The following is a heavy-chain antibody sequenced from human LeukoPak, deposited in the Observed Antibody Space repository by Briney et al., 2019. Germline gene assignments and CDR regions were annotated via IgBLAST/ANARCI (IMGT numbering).Heavy chain of an antibody. V-gene: IGHV1-2*06. CDR1: GYTFIAHF. CDR2: INSNGGGE. J-gene: IGHJ4*02. CDR3: AREPYTRSSDRHEKAFDY. D-gene: IGHD6-6*01. Sequence: ASVKVSCKASGYTFIAHFIHWMRQAPGQGLEWMGQINSNGGGEKYSSKFQGRITVLRDTSINTIYLDLTSLTSDDTAVYYCAREPYTRSSDRHEKAFDYWGQGTLVTVSS.